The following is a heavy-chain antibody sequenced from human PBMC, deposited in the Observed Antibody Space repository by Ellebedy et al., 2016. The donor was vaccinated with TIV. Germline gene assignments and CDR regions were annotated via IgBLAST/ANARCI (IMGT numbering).Heavy chain of an antibody. J-gene: IGHJ2*01. CDR1: GFTFSAYS. D-gene: IGHD4-17*01. CDR2: ISTGSSTI. V-gene: IGHV3-48*04. Sequence: GGSLRLSCAVSGFTFSAYSMNWVRQAPGKGLEWVSYISTGSSTIYYADSVKGRFTISRDNAKNSLYLQMNSLRAEDPAVYYCARDASVYGDSVYWYFDLWGRGTLVGVSS. CDR3: ARDASVYGDSVYWYFDL.